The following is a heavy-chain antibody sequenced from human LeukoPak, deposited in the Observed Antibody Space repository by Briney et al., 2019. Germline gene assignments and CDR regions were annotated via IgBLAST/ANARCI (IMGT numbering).Heavy chain of an antibody. CDR1: GGSISSSSYY. CDR3: ARSVVVVAPSSGWFDP. D-gene: IGHD2-15*01. CDR2: IYYSGST. V-gene: IGHV4-39*01. J-gene: IGHJ5*02. Sequence: KPSETLSLTCTVSGGSISSSSYYWGWIRQPPGKGLEWIGSIYYSGSTYYNPSLKSRVTISVDTSKNQFSLKLSSVTAADTAVYYCARSVVVVAPSSGWFDPWGQGTLVTVSS.